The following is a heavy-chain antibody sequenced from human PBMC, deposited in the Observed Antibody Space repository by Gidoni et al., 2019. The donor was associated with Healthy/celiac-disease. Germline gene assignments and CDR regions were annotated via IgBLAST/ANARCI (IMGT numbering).Heavy chain of an antibody. V-gene: IGHV3-30*18. CDR3: AKGDGGGYYVMTEFDY. J-gene: IGHJ4*02. Sequence: QVQLVESGGGVVQPGRSLRLSCAASGFTFSSYGMHWVRQAPGQGLEWVAVISYDGSNKYYADSVKGRFTSSRDNSKNTLYLQMNSVRAEDTAVYYCAKGDGGGYYVMTEFDYWGQGTLVTVSS. D-gene: IGHD3-22*01. CDR1: GFTFSSYG. CDR2: ISYDGSNK.